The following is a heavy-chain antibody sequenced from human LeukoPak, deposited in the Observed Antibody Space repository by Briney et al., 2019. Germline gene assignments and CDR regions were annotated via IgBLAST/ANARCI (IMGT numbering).Heavy chain of an antibody. CDR1: GGSISSSSYY. Sequence: SETLSLTCTVSGGSISSSSYYWSWIRQPPGKGLEWIGYIYYSGSTNYNPSLKSRVTISVDTSKNQFSLKLSSVTAADTAVYYCARLVWFGGGLDYWGQGTLVTVSS. J-gene: IGHJ4*02. CDR3: ARLVWFGGGLDY. V-gene: IGHV4-61*01. CDR2: IYYSGST. D-gene: IGHD3-10*01.